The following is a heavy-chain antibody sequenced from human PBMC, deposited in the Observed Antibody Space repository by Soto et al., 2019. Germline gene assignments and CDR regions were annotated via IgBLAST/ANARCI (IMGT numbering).Heavy chain of an antibody. CDR1: GFTFSSHV. V-gene: IGHV3-23*01. CDR3: AKDRRGAYCSGGICYSPDY. D-gene: IGHD2-15*01. J-gene: IGHJ4*02. CDR2: ISGTGGT. Sequence: EVQLWESGGGLVQPGGSLRLSCAVSGFTFSSHVMSWVRQAPGKGLEWVSAISGTGGTYYADSVKGRFTISRDNSKNALYLQMNNLRDEDTAVYYCAKDRRGAYCSGGICYSPDYWGQGTLVLVSS.